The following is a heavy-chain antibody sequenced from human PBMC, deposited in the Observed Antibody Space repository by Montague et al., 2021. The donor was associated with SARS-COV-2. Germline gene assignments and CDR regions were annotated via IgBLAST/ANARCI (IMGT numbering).Heavy chain of an antibody. Sequence: SETLSLTCAVYGASFSNYYWDWIRQSPGKRLEWIGEINRSGNTNVNPSLRSRVTISMDTSKNQVSLNLDSVTAADTATYYCARGQIVSTLRVARGWYDWFDPWGQGTLVTVSS. CDR2: INRSGNT. CDR3: ARGQIVSTLRVARGWYDWFDP. J-gene: IGHJ5*02. CDR1: GASFSNYY. D-gene: IGHD6-19*01. V-gene: IGHV4-34*01.